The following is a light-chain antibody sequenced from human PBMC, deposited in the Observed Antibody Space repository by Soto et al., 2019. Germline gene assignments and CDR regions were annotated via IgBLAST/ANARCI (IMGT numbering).Light chain of an antibody. V-gene: IGLV2-11*01. Sequence: HSVLTHPGSVSGSPGQSVPVSCTGTSSDVGRYDYVYWYQKNPREAPILIIYDVTQRPSVVPDRFSGSKSGNTASLNISGLRAEDEVASSCCSFAGSYSYVFGSGTQVTVL. CDR1: SSDVGRYDY. CDR3: CSFAGSYSYV. J-gene: IGLJ1*01. CDR2: DVT.